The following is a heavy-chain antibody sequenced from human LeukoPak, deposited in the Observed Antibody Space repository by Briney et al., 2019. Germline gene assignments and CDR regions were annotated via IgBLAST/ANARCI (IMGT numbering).Heavy chain of an antibody. Sequence: GASVKVSCKASGYTFTGYFMHWVRQAPGQGLEWMGWINPNSGVTNYAQKFQGRVTMTRDTSISTAYMELSRLRSDDTAVYYCARSITMVRGANKNWFDPWGQGTLVTVSS. CDR1: GYTFTGYF. V-gene: IGHV1-2*02. D-gene: IGHD3-10*01. CDR2: INPNSGVT. CDR3: ARSITMVRGANKNWFDP. J-gene: IGHJ5*02.